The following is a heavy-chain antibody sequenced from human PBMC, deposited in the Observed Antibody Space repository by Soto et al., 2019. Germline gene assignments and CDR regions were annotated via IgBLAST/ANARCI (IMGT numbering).Heavy chain of an antibody. Sequence: PSETLSLTCTVSGGSISSSSYYWGWIRQPPGKGLEWIGSIYYSGSTYYNPSLKSRVTISVDTSKNQFSLKLSSVAAADTAVYYCARLRGSYFLYHGMDVWGQGTTVTVSS. D-gene: IGHD1-26*01. J-gene: IGHJ6*02. CDR1: GGSISSSSYY. V-gene: IGHV4-39*01. CDR3: ARLRGSYFLYHGMDV. CDR2: IYYSGST.